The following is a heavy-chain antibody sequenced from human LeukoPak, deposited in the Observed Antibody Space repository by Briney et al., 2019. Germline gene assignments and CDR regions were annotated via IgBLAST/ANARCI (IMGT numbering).Heavy chain of an antibody. Sequence: GSSVKVSCKASGGTFSSYAISWVRQAPGQGLEWMGGIIPIFGTANYAQKFQGRVTITTDESTSTAYMELSSLRSEDTAVYYCARGGSCSGTSCLYLPFDYWGQGTLVTVSS. CDR1: GGTFSSYA. CDR3: ARGGSCSGTSCLYLPFDY. J-gene: IGHJ4*02. V-gene: IGHV1-69*05. D-gene: IGHD2-2*03. CDR2: IIPIFGTA.